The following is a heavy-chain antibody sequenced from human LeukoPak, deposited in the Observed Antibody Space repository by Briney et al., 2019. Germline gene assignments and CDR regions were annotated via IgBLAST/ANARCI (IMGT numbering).Heavy chain of an antibody. CDR2: INPNSGGT. Sequence: ASVKVSCKASGYTFTGYYLHWVRQAPGQGLEGMGWINPNSGGTNYAQKFQGRVTMTRDTSISTAYIELSRLRSDDTAVYYCARKGYGSGSYYCYYYYMDVWGKGTTVTISS. CDR1: GYTFTGYY. CDR3: ARKGYGSGSYYCYYYYMDV. J-gene: IGHJ6*03. V-gene: IGHV1-2*02. D-gene: IGHD3-10*01.